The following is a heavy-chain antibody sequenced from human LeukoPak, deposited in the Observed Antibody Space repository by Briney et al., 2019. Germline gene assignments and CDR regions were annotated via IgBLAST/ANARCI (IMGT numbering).Heavy chain of an antibody. J-gene: IGHJ3*02. CDR2: ISGYNGNT. CDR3: ARPLGLTENFYDSSGYYYDDPDAFDI. CDR1: GYSFTSYG. V-gene: IGHV1-18*01. Sequence: ASVKVSCKASGYSFTSYGISWVRQAPGRGLEWMGWISGYNGNTKYAQKFQGRVSMTTDTSTSTVYMELSSLRSEDTAVYYCARPLGLTENFYDSSGYYYDDPDAFDIWGQGTMVTVSS. D-gene: IGHD3-22*01.